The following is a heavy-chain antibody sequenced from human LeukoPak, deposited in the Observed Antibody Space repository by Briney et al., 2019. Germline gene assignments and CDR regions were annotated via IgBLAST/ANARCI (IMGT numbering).Heavy chain of an antibody. J-gene: IGHJ4*02. V-gene: IGHV4-34*01. Sequence: SETLSLTCAVYGGSFSGYYWSWIRQPPGKGLEWIGEINHSGSTNYNPSLKSRVTISVDTSKNQFSLKLSSVTAADTAVYYCARGGWSKDFWGQGTLVTVSS. CDR1: GGSFSGYY. CDR3: ARGGWSKDF. CDR2: INHSGST. D-gene: IGHD1/OR15-1a*01.